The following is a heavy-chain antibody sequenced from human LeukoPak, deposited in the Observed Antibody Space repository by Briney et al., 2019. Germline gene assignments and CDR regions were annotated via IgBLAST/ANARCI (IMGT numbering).Heavy chain of an antibody. CDR2: INHSGST. CDR1: GGSFNGYY. V-gene: IGHV4-34*01. D-gene: IGHD2-15*01. CDR3: ARGHPYCSGGSCYSGNYYYGMDV. Sequence: SETPSLTCAVYGGSFNGYYWSWIRQPPGKGLEWIGEINHSGSTNYNPSLKSRVTISVDTSKNQFSLKLSSVTAVDTAVYYCARGHPYCSGGSCYSGNYYYGMDVWGQGTTVSVFS. J-gene: IGHJ6*02.